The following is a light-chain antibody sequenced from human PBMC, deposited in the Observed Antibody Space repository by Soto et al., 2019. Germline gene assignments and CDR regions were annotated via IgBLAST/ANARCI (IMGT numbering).Light chain of an antibody. V-gene: IGLV1-47*01. CDR3: ATWDDSLGRRVL. J-gene: IGLJ3*02. Sequence: QSVVTQPPSASGAPGQWVTISCSGSMSNIGSHYISWYQHLPGTAPKLLIYKDSQRPSGVPDRFSGSKSGTSASLAIGGLRSEDEGSYYCATWDDSLGRRVLFGGGTKLTVL. CDR1: MSNIGSHY. CDR2: KDS.